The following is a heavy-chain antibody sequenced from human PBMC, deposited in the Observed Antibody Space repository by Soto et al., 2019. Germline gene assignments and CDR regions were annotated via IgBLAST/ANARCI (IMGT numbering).Heavy chain of an antibody. V-gene: IGHV4-39*01. J-gene: IGHJ4*02. CDR1: GGSIRSSIYY. Sequence: SETLSLTCTVSGGSIRSSIYYWGWIRQPPGKRLEWIGSIYYSGRTYYNPSLKSRVTISVDTSENQFSLNLTSVTAADTAVYYCASVRSGMVRGDFDYWGQGSLVT. CDR2: IYYSGRT. D-gene: IGHD3-10*01. CDR3: ASVRSGMVRGDFDY.